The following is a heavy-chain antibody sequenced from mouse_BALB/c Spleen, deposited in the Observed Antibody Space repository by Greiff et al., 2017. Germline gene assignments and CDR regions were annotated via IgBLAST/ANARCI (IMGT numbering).Heavy chain of an antibody. J-gene: IGHJ3*01. CDR1: GFNIKDYY. Sequence: EVQLQQSGAELVRPGALVKLSCKASGFNIKDYYMHWVKQRPEQGLEWIGWIDPENGNTIYDPKFQGKASITADTSSNTAYLQLSSLTSEDTAVYYCARNGYTWFAYWGQGTLVTVSA. CDR2: IDPENGNT. V-gene: IGHV14-1*02. CDR3: ARNGYTWFAY. D-gene: IGHD2-2*01.